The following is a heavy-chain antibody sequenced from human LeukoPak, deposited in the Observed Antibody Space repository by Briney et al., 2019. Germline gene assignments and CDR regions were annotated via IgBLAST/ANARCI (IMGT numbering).Heavy chain of an antibody. CDR1: GGTFISYA. V-gene: IGHV1-69*13. Sequence: EASVKVSFKASGGTFISYAISWVRQAPGQGVEWMGGIIPIFGTANYAQKFQGRVTITADESPSTAYMELSSLRSEDTAVYYCARGGLPRSDIVVVPADLLNWGQGTLVTVSS. J-gene: IGHJ4*02. CDR3: ARGGLPRSDIVVVPADLLN. CDR2: IIPIFGTA. D-gene: IGHD2-2*01.